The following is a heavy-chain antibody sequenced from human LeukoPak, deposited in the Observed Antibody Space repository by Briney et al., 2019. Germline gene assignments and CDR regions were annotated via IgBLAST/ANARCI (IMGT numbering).Heavy chain of an antibody. Sequence: ASVKVSCKASGYTFTSYGISWVRQAPGQGLEWMGWISAYNGNTNYAQKLQGRVTMTTDTSTSTAYMELRSLRSDDTAVYYCATSTPNYYDISTGYYEYYYMDVWGKGTTVTVSS. CDR1: GYTFTSYG. V-gene: IGHV1-18*01. D-gene: IGHD3-9*01. CDR3: ATSTPNYYDISTGYYEYYYMDV. CDR2: ISAYNGNT. J-gene: IGHJ6*03.